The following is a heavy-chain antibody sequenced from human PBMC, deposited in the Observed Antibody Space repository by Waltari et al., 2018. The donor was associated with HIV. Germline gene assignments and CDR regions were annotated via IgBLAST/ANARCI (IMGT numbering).Heavy chain of an antibody. V-gene: IGHV4-34*01. J-gene: IGHJ5*02. CDR3: ARGMTTVTTCWFDP. D-gene: IGHD4-17*01. CDR2: INHSGST. CDR1: GGSFSGSY. Sequence: QVQLQQWCAGLLKPSETLPITCAVSGGSFSGSYWSWISQPPGKGLEWIGEINHSGSTNYNPSLKSRVTISVDTSKNQFSLKLSSVTAADTAVYYCARGMTTVTTCWFDPWGQGTLVTVSS.